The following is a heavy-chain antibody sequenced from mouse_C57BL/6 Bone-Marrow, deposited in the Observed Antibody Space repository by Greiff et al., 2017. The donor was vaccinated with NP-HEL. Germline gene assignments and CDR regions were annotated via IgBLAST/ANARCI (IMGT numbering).Heavy chain of an antibody. V-gene: IGHV3-6*01. J-gene: IGHJ3*01. CDR1: GYSITSGYY. CDR3: ARVRSNPAWFAY. Sequence: EVQLQESGPGLVKPSQSLSLTCSVTGYSITSGYYWNWIRQFPGNKLEWMGYISYDGSNNYNPSLKNRISITRDTSKNQFFLKLNSVTTEDTATYYCARVRSNPAWFAYWGQGTLVTVSA. D-gene: IGHD2-5*01. CDR2: ISYDGSN.